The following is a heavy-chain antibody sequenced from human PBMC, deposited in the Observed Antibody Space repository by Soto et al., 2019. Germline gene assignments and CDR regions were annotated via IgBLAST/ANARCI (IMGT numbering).Heavy chain of an antibody. Sequence: QALLVQSGAEVKKPGSSVKVSCKASGGTFSSYTLTWLRQAPGQGPEWMGRIIPALDIEDYAQKFQGRVTITADTSTSAAYMELRSLRADDTAVYYCAAVAGTSAFFGDFEYWGQGTLVTVSS. CDR3: AAVAGTSAFFGDFEY. D-gene: IGHD6-19*01. CDR2: IIPALDIE. CDR1: GGTFSSYT. J-gene: IGHJ4*02. V-gene: IGHV1-69*02.